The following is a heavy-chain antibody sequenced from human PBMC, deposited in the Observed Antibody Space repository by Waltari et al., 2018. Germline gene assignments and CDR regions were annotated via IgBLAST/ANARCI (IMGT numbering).Heavy chain of an antibody. CDR2: LNTHTGNP. D-gene: IGHD6-13*01. V-gene: IGHV7-4-1*02. CDR3: ARDPPRSHGAFDI. CDR1: GYSFTSNP. Sequence: QVQLVQAGSELKEPGASVKVYCKASGYSFTSNPLNWVRPAPGQALELMGWLNTHTGNPMYAQGFTGRFVFSLDTSVSTAYLQISGLKTEDTAVYYCARDPPRSHGAFDIWGQGTMVTVSS. J-gene: IGHJ3*02.